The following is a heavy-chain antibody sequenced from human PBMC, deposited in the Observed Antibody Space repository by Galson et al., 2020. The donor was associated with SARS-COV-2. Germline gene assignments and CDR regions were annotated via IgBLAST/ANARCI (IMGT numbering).Heavy chain of an antibody. V-gene: IGHV3-23*01. J-gene: IGHJ4*02. CDR2: ISSSSGGT. CDR3: AKEDDTSGYFWGGLTY. Sequence: GESLKISCAASGFTFRNYAMTWVRQAPGKGLEWVSAISSSSGGTYYADSVKVRFTISRDNSKNTLYLQMNRLRAADTAVYYCAKEDDTSGYFWGGLTYWGQGALVTVSS. CDR1: GFTFRNYA. D-gene: IGHD3-22*01.